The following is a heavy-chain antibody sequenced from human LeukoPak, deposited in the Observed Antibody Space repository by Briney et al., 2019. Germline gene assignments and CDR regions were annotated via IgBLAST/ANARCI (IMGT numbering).Heavy chain of an antibody. CDR2: IRYDGSNK. Sequence: GGSLRLSCAASGFTFSSYGMHWVRQAPGKGLEWVAFIRYDGSNKYYADSVKGRFTISRDNSKNTLYLQMNSLRAEDTAVYYCAKDLSDYDFWSPIDYWGQGTLVTVSS. D-gene: IGHD3-3*01. CDR3: AKDLSDYDFWSPIDY. V-gene: IGHV3-30*02. J-gene: IGHJ4*02. CDR1: GFTFSSYG.